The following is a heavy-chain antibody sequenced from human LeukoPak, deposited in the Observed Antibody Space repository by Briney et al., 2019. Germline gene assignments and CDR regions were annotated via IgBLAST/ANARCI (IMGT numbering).Heavy chain of an antibody. D-gene: IGHD4-17*01. Sequence: GSLRLSCAASGFTVSSNYMSWVRQAPGKGLEWVSVMSGSGGSTYYADSVKGRFTISRDNSKNTLYLQMNSLRAEDTAVYYCAKEIYGDSTGGRFQHWGQGTLVTVSS. J-gene: IGHJ1*01. CDR2: MSGSGGST. CDR1: GFTVSSNY. CDR3: AKEIYGDSTGGRFQH. V-gene: IGHV3-23*01.